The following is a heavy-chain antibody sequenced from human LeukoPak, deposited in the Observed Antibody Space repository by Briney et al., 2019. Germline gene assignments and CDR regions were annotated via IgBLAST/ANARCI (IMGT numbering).Heavy chain of an antibody. CDR2: IKQDGSEE. V-gene: IGHV3-7*01. D-gene: IGHD6-13*01. CDR3: ARAQQQLVYSWFDP. CDR1: GFIFKSYW. J-gene: IGHJ5*02. Sequence: GGSLRLSCAASGFIFKSYWMSWVRQAPGKGLEWVANIKQDGSEENYVDSVRGRFTISRDNAKKSLYLQMNSLRAEDTAVYYCARAQQQLVYSWFDPWGQGTLVTVSS.